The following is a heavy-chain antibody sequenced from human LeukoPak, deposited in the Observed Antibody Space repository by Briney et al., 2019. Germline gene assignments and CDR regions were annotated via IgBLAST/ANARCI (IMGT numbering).Heavy chain of an antibody. CDR1: GYTFTGYY. Sequence: ASVKVSCKASGYTFTGYYIHWVRQAPGQGLEWMGWINPHSGGTNYAQKFQGGVTMTRDTSITTAYMELSSLRSDDTAVYYCAIRAAVAGWGFDYWGQGTLVTVSS. CDR3: AIRAAVAGWGFDY. V-gene: IGHV1-2*02. D-gene: IGHD6-19*01. J-gene: IGHJ4*02. CDR2: INPHSGGT.